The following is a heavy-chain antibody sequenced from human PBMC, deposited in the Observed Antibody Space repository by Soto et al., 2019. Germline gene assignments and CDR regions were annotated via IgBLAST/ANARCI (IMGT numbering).Heavy chain of an antibody. CDR3: ATWQGSLNFHY. Sequence: GGSLRLSCAASGFTFSLYGMHCVRQAPGKGLEWVAAIGDDGRIKDYADSVKDRLFISRDNSKNTLYLQFDSLRPEDAAVYYCATWQGSLNFHYWGQGTLVTVSS. CDR1: GFTFSLYG. V-gene: IGHV3-33*01. CDR2: IGDDGRIK. J-gene: IGHJ4*02.